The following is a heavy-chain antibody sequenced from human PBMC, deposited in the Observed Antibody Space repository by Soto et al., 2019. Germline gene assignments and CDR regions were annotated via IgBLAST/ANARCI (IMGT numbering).Heavy chain of an antibody. J-gene: IGHJ5*02. CDR2: IFYGGKT. Sequence: SETLSLTCTVSGDSISSDTYYWGWIRQPPGKGLEWIGSIFYGGKTYYNPSLKSRVSMSVDASKNQFSLKLSSVTAADTAVYYCARGCVVNWTYVGLYNRFVPWGQVTLVTVSS. V-gene: IGHV4-39*01. CDR1: GDSISSDTYY. D-gene: IGHD1-7*01. CDR3: ARGCVVNWTYVGLYNRFVP.